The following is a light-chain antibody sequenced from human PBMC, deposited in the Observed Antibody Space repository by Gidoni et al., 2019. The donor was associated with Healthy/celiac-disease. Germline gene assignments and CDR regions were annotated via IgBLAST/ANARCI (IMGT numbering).Light chain of an antibody. CDR2: DAS. Sequence: EIVLTQSPATLSLSPGDRATLPCRASQSVSSYLAWYQQKPGQAPRLLIYDASNRATGIPARFSGSGSGTDFTLTISSLEPEDFAVYYCQQRSNWPLLFTFGPGTKVDIK. J-gene: IGKJ3*01. CDR3: QQRSNWPLLFT. CDR1: QSVSSY. V-gene: IGKV3-11*01.